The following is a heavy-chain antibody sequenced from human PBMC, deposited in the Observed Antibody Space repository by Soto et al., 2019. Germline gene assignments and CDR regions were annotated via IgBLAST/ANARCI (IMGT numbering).Heavy chain of an antibody. CDR1: GFTFSSYG. J-gene: IGHJ4*02. CDR2: ISYDGSNK. D-gene: IGHD6-19*01. V-gene: IGHV3-30*18. Sequence: QVQLVESGGGVVQPGRSLRLSCAASGFTFSSYGMHWVRQAPGKGLEWVAVISYDGSNKYYADSVKGRFTISRDNSKNTLYLQMTSLRAEDTAVYYCAKDMWSGTVAGEVPFDYWGQGTLVTVSS. CDR3: AKDMWSGTVAGEVPFDY.